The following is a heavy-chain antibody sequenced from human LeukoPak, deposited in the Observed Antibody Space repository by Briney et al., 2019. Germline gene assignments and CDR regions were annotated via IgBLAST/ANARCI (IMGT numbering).Heavy chain of an antibody. CDR3: VRGSSNIAARNNWFDP. J-gene: IGHJ5*02. D-gene: IGHD6-6*01. Sequence: GGSLRLSCAASGFTFSRYSMNWVRQAPGKGLEWVSSISTSSSYINYADAVKGRFTISRDNAKNSLYLQMNSLRAEDTAVYYCVRGSSNIAARNNWFDPWGQGTRVTVSS. CDR1: GFTFSRYS. CDR2: ISTSSSYI. V-gene: IGHV3-21*01.